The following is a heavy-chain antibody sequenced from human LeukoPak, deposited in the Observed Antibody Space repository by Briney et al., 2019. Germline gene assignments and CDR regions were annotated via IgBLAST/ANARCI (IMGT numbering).Heavy chain of an antibody. D-gene: IGHD4-17*01. Sequence: PGGSLILSCAASGFTFSSYRMHWVRQAPGKGLVWVSRINSDGSSTSYADSVKGRFTISRDNAKNTLYLQMNSLRAEDTAVYYCARGAVTTMYYYYGMDVWGQGTTVTVSS. V-gene: IGHV3-74*01. CDR2: INSDGSST. CDR1: GFTFSSYR. CDR3: ARGAVTTMYYYYGMDV. J-gene: IGHJ6*02.